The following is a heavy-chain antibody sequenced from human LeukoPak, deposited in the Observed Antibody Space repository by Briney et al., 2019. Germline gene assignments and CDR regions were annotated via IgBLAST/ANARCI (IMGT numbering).Heavy chain of an antibody. D-gene: IGHD3-3*01. CDR1: GFTVSSNY. J-gene: IGHJ4*02. V-gene: IGHV3-66*04. Sequence: GGPLRLSCAASGFTVSSNYMSWVRQAPGKGLEWVSVLYSGGTTKYADSVKGRFTISRDNARNTLYMEMNSLRAEDTAVYYCARPLTFRVVRWFDYWGQGTLVTVSS. CDR3: ARPLTFRVVRWFDY. CDR2: LYSGGTT.